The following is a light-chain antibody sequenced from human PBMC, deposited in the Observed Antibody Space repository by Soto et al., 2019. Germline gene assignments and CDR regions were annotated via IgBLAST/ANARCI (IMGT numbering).Light chain of an antibody. CDR2: RAS. CDR3: QHYGRSPS. Sequence: ETTLTQSPDTLSLSPGEGDTLSCRASQSIGSAYLSWYQQKPGQAPGLLILRASTRATGTPHRFSGSGSGTDFTLTISALESEDVAVYYCQHYGRSPSFGQGTKLEIK. V-gene: IGKV3-20*01. J-gene: IGKJ1*01. CDR1: QSIGSAY.